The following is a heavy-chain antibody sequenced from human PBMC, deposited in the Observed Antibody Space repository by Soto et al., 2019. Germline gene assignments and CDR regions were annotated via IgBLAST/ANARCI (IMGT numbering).Heavy chain of an antibody. V-gene: IGHV4-30-4*01. Sequence: LSLTCTVSGGSISSGDYYWSWIRQPPGKGLEWIGYIYYSGSTYYNPSLKSRVTISVDTSKNQFSLKLSSVTAADTAVYYCARVLRVTAPYPNWFDPWGQGTLVSVSS. D-gene: IGHD2-21*02. CDR3: ARVLRVTAPYPNWFDP. J-gene: IGHJ5*02. CDR2: IYYSGST. CDR1: GGSISSGDYY.